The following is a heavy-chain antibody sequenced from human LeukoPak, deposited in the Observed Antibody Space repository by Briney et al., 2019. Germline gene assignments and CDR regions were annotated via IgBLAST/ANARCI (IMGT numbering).Heavy chain of an antibody. CDR1: GYTFTGYY. J-gene: IGHJ4*02. D-gene: IGHD6-19*01. V-gene: IGHV1-2*02. CDR3: ARVLSGGIAVAGTFDY. CDR2: INTNSGGT. Sequence: ASVKVSCKASGYTFTGYYMHWVRQAPGQGLEWMGWINTNSGGTNYAQKFQGRVTMTRDTSISTAYMELSRLRSDDTAVYYCARVLSGGIAVAGTFDYWGQGTLVTVSS.